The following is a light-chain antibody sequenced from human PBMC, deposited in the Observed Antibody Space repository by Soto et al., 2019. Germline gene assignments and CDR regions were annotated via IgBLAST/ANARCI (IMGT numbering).Light chain of an antibody. CDR1: QTISSQY. J-gene: IGKJ1*01. CDR2: GTS. Sequence: EIVLTQSPGTLSVSPGERATLSCRSSQTISSQYLAWYQQKHGQAPSLLIYGTSSRATGTPDRFSGSGSGTDFTLTISRLEPEDSAIYYCQQYGSRTFGQGTKVEIK. V-gene: IGKV3-20*01. CDR3: QQYGSRT.